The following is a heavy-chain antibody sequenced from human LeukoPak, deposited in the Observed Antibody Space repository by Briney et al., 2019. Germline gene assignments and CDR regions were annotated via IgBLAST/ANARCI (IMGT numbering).Heavy chain of an antibody. Sequence: GGSLRLSCAASGFTFSSYAMGWVRRAPGKGLEWVSAITVSGGNTYYADSVKGRFTISRDNSKNTLYLEVNSLRAEDTAVYYCAKGNGYSYGRYYFDYWGQGTLVTVSS. J-gene: IGHJ4*02. D-gene: IGHD5-18*01. CDR1: GFTFSSYA. CDR3: AKGNGYSYGRYYFDY. CDR2: ITVSGGNT. V-gene: IGHV3-23*01.